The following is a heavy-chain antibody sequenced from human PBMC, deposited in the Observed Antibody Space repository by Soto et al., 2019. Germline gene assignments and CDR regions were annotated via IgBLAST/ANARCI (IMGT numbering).Heavy chain of an antibody. CDR1: DFSFTSHG. D-gene: IGHD2-2*01. CDR2: ISLYNCNT. V-gene: IGHV1-18*04. Sequence: QIQLVQSGPEVKKPGASMKVSCKAYDFSFTSHGISWVRQAPGQGLEWMGWISLYNCNTNYAQQFQGRVTMTTDTSTSTAYMELRSLRSDGTAMYFCAIYHLELFRFDYWGQGTLVPVSS. CDR3: AIYHLELFRFDY. J-gene: IGHJ4*02.